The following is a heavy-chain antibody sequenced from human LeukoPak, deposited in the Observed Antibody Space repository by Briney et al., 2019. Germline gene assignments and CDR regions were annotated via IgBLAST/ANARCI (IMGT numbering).Heavy chain of an antibody. J-gene: IGHJ4*02. Sequence: PGGSLRLSCAASGFTFDDYGMSWFRQAPGKGLEWVSGINWNGGSTGYADSVKGRFTISRDNAKNSLYLQLNSLRAEDTALYYCVRATAMVTIAYWGQGTLVTVSS. CDR3: VRATAMVTIAY. V-gene: IGHV3-20*04. CDR2: INWNGGST. CDR1: GFTFDDYG. D-gene: IGHD5-18*01.